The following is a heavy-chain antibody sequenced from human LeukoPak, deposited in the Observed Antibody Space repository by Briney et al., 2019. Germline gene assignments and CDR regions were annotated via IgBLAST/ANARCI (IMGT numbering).Heavy chain of an antibody. Sequence: PGGSLRLSCAASGFTFSSYSMNWVRQAPGKGLEWVSYISSSSSTIYYADSVKGRFTISRDNAKNSLYLQMNSLRAEDTAVYYCARDQLTRGDYGMDVWGQGTTVTVSS. V-gene: IGHV3-48*04. J-gene: IGHJ6*02. D-gene: IGHD1-1*01. CDR1: GFTFSSYS. CDR3: ARDQLTRGDYGMDV. CDR2: ISSSSSTI.